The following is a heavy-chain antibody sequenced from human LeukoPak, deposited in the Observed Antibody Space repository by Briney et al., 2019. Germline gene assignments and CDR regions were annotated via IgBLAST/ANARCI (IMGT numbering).Heavy chain of an antibody. J-gene: IGHJ4*02. V-gene: IGHV4-39*01. D-gene: IGHD1-26*01. CDR2: IYYSGST. CDR1: GGSISSSSYY. Sequence: SETLSLTCTVSGGSISSSSYYWVWIRQPPGKGPEWVGNIYYSGSTYYNPSLKSRLTISIDTSNNQFSLKLTSLTAADTAVYHCARRHSGSSLVDYWGQGTLVTVSS. CDR3: ARRHSGSSLVDY.